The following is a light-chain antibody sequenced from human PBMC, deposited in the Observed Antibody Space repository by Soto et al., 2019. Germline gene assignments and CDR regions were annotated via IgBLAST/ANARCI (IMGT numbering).Light chain of an antibody. Sequence: IVFTPSQATLSYSPSYMLNLSFRASQSISTRLAWYQHRPGKAPRLLIYEASSREAGIPARFSGSGTGTDFTLTISSVQPEDFAVYYCHKRQSWPRKFGRGTKVDIK. J-gene: IGKJ1*01. V-gene: IGKV3-11*01. CDR2: EAS. CDR1: QSISTR. CDR3: HKRQSWPRK.